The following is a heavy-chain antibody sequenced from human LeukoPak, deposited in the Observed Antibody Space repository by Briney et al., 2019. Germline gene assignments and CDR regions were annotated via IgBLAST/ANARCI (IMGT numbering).Heavy chain of an antibody. CDR3: ARGGSRVVTYGNFDY. CDR1: GYTFTSYA. D-gene: IGHD2-21*02. CDR2: ISTYSGNT. Sequence: ASVKVSCKPSGYTFTSYAISWLRQAPGQGLEWMGWISTYSGNTNYAQKLQGRITMTIETSTSTAYMERRSLRSDDTAVYYCARGGSRVVTYGNFDYWGQGTLVTVSS. V-gene: IGHV1-18*01. J-gene: IGHJ4*02.